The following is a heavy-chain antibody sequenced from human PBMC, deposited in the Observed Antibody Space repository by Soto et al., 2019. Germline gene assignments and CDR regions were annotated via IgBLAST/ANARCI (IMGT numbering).Heavy chain of an antibody. D-gene: IGHD3-10*01. CDR1: GVSISSYY. J-gene: IGHJ5*02. CDR3: ARAELLWFGELLEGNWFDP. Sequence: SETLSLSCTVSGVSISSYYWSWIRQPPGKGLEWIGYIYYSGSTNYNPSLKSRVTISVDTSKNQFSLKLSSVTAADTAVYYCARAELLWFGELLEGNWFDPWGQGTLVTVS. V-gene: IGHV4-59*01. CDR2: IYYSGST.